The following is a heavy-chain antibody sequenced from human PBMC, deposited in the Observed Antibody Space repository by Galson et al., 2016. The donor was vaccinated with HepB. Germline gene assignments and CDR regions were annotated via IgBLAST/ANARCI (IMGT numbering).Heavy chain of an antibody. J-gene: IGHJ4*02. Sequence: SLRLSCATSGFTLSAFAMHWVRQVPGKGLEWLTLIWHDGSKEYYTESVKGRFTISRDNAKNIVYLQMDSLTGEDTAVYYCARDRAADGLAAIDFWGQGTLVTVSS. CDR3: ARDRAADGLAAIDF. CDR1: GFTLSAFA. V-gene: IGHV3-33*01. D-gene: IGHD5-24*01. CDR2: IWHDGSKE.